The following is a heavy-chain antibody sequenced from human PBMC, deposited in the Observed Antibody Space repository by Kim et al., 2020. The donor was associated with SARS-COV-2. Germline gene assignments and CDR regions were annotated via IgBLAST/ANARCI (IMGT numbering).Heavy chain of an antibody. Sequence: ASVKVSCKASGYTFTSYDINWVRQATGQGLEWMGWMNPNSGNTGYAQKFQGRVTMTRNTSISTAYMELSSLRSEDTAVYYCARVFVGQWLVPWPWFDPWGQGTLVTVSS. CDR3: ARVFVGQWLVPWPWFDP. V-gene: IGHV1-8*01. D-gene: IGHD6-19*01. CDR2: MNPNSGNT. CDR1: GYTFTSYD. J-gene: IGHJ5*02.